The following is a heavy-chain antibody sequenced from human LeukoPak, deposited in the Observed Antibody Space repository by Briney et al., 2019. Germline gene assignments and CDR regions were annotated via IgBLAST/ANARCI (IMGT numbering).Heavy chain of an antibody. D-gene: IGHD3-22*01. V-gene: IGHV3-23*01. CDR1: GFTFSSYA. CDR2: ISGSGGST. Sequence: GGSLRLSCAASGFTFSSYAMSWVRQAPGKGLEWVSAISGSGGSTYYADSVKGRFTISRDNSKNTLYLQMSSLRAEDTAVYYCAKDTCRDYYDSSGPCYGMDVWGQGTTVTVSS. CDR3: AKDTCRDYYDSSGPCYGMDV. J-gene: IGHJ6*02.